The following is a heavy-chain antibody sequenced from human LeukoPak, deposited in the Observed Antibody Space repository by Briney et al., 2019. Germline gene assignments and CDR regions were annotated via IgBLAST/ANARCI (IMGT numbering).Heavy chain of an antibody. V-gene: IGHV4-4*07. CDR3: ARDATRGYSGYEDH. Sequence: SETLSLTCTVSGGSISSYYWSWIRQPAGKGLEWIGRIYTSGSTNYNPSLKSRVTMSVDTSKNQFSLKLSSVTAADTAVYYCARDATRGYSGYEDHWGQGTLATVSS. CDR1: GGSISSYY. CDR2: IYTSGST. D-gene: IGHD5-12*01. J-gene: IGHJ4*02.